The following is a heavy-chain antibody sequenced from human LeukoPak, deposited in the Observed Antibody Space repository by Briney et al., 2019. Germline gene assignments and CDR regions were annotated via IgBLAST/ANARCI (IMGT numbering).Heavy chain of an antibody. D-gene: IGHD3-22*01. Sequence: GGSLRLSCAASGFTFSSYSMTWVRQAPGKGLEWVSSISSSSSYIYYADSVKGRFTISRDNAKNSLYLQMNSLRAEDTAVYNCARAGDYYDSSGLSDFDYWGQGTLVTVSS. J-gene: IGHJ4*02. V-gene: IGHV3-21*04. CDR2: ISSSSSYI. CDR3: ARAGDYYDSSGLSDFDY. CDR1: GFTFSSYS.